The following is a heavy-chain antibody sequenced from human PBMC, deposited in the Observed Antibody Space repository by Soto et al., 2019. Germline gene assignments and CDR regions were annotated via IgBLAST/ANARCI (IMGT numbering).Heavy chain of an antibody. CDR2: INPNSGGT. J-gene: IGHJ6*02. Sequence: ASVKVSCKASGYTFTGYYMHWVRQAPGQGLEWMGWINPNSGGTNYAQKFQGWVTMTRDTSFSTAYMELSRLRSDDTAVYYCARVAAAGTNYYYGMDVWGQGTTVTVSS. D-gene: IGHD6-13*01. CDR3: ARVAAAGTNYYYGMDV. CDR1: GYTFTGYY. V-gene: IGHV1-2*04.